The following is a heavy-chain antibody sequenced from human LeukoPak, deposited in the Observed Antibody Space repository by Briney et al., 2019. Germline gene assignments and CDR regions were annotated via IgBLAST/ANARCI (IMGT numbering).Heavy chain of an antibody. CDR1: GFTFSDYY. D-gene: IGHD3-22*01. V-gene: IGHV3-11*03. CDR2: ISSTSIYTNYADT. Sequence: PGGSLRLSCAASGFTFSDYYMSWVRQAPGKGLEWVSYISSTSIYTNYADTNYADSVQGRFTISRDNAKNSVYLQMNSLRTEDTAVYYCGLSSGGYWGQGTLVTVSS. J-gene: IGHJ4*02. CDR3: GLSSGGY.